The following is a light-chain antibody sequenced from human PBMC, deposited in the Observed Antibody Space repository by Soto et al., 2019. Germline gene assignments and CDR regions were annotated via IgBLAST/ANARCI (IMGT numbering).Light chain of an antibody. CDR2: GAS. Sequence: EIVLTQSPGTLSLSPGERATLSCRASQSVTSSYLAWYQQKPGQAPRLLISGASSMATGIPDRFSGSGSGTDFTLTISSLEPEDFAVYYCQQYSTSRLTFGGGTKVEIK. CDR1: QSVTSSY. CDR3: QQYSTSRLT. J-gene: IGKJ4*01. V-gene: IGKV3-20*01.